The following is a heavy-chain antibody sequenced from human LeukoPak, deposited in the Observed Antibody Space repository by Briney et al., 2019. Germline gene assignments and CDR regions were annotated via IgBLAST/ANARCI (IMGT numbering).Heavy chain of an antibody. D-gene: IGHD3-3*01. Sequence: SQTLSLTCAVSGGSISSGDYYWGWIRQPPGKGLEWIGYIYYSGSTYYNPSLKSRVTISVDRSKNQFSLKLSSVTAADTAVYYSASEIFHRYSFDYWGQGTLVTVSS. CDR3: ASEIFHRYSFDY. CDR1: GGSISSGDYY. CDR2: IYYSGST. V-gene: IGHV4-30-4*01. J-gene: IGHJ4*02.